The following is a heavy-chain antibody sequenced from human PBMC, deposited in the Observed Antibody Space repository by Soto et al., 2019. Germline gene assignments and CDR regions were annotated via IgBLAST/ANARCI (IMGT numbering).Heavy chain of an antibody. CDR1: GGTFGNTA. V-gene: IGHV1-69*14. D-gene: IGHD3-3*01. Sequence: QVQLVQSGAEVKEPVSSVNVSCKTSGGTFGNTAVTWVRQVPGQGLEWIGGIVPLFGTANYAQKFRGRVMITADKSTSTAYMDLSNLRSDDTAIYYCARDGDPGYSFWSGPLGGGRFDPWGQGTLVTVSS. CDR2: IVPLFGTA. J-gene: IGHJ5*02. CDR3: ARDGDPGYSFWSGPLGGGRFDP.